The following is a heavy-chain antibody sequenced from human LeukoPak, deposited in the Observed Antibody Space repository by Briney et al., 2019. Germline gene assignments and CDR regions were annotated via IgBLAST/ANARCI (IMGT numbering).Heavy chain of an antibody. V-gene: IGHV3-30*02. D-gene: IGHD1-26*01. CDR1: GFTFSSYG. CDR3: AKEDSGSSLNWFDP. J-gene: IGHJ5*02. Sequence: GGSLRLSCAASGFTFSSYGMHWVRQAPGKGLEWVAFIRYDGSNKYYADSVKGRFTISRDNSKNTLYLQMNSLRAEDTAVYYCAKEDSGSSLNWFDPWGQGTLVTVSS. CDR2: IRYDGSNK.